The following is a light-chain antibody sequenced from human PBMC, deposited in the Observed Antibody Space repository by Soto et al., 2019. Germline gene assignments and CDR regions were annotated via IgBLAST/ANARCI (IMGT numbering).Light chain of an antibody. CDR2: DVS. CDR3: ASYTSSATPYI. Sequence: QSALTQPASVSGSPGQSITISCTGTSSDVGLYNYVSWYQHHPDKAPKLIIYDVSDRPSGLSNRFSGSKSGNTASLTISGLQAEDEADYYCASYTSSATPYIFGTGTKVTVL. V-gene: IGLV2-14*03. CDR1: SSDVGLYNY. J-gene: IGLJ1*01.